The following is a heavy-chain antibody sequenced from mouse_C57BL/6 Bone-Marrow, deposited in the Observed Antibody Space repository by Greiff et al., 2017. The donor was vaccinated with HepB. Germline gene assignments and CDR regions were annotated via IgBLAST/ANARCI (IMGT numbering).Heavy chain of an antibody. Sequence: DVMLVESGGGLVQPGESLKLSCESNEYEFPSHDMSWVRKTPEKRLELVAAINSDGGSTYYPDTMERRFIISRDNTKKTLYLQMSSLRSEDTALYYCARVYYGYDGRAYWGQGTLVTVSA. CDR2: INSDGGST. D-gene: IGHD2-2*01. CDR1: EYEFPSHD. J-gene: IGHJ3*01. CDR3: ARVYYGYDGRAY. V-gene: IGHV5-2*01.